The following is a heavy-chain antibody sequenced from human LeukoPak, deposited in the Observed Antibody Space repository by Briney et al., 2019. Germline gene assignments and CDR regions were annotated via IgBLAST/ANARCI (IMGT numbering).Heavy chain of an antibody. CDR2: MNPNSGNT. J-gene: IGHJ6*02. CDR3: ARGHHRAAAGTHRVGYYYYGMDV. Sequence: GASVKVSCKASGYTFTSYDINWVRQATGQGLEWMGWMNPNSGNTGYAQKFQGRVTMTRNTSISTAYMELSSLRSEDTAVYYCARGHHRAAAGTHRVGYYYYGMDVWGQGTTVTVSS. D-gene: IGHD6-13*01. V-gene: IGHV1-8*01. CDR1: GYTFTSYD.